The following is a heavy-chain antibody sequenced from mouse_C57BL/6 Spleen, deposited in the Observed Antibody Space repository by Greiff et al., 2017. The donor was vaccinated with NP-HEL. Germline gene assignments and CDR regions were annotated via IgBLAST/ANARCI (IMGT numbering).Heavy chain of an antibody. CDR2: ISDGGSYT. CDR1: GFTFSSYA. D-gene: IGHD4-1*01. V-gene: IGHV5-4*03. CDR3: ARGRATTGTPFAY. Sequence: EVKLMESGGGLVKPGGSLKLSCAASGFTFSSYALSWVRQTPEKRLEWVATISDGGSYTYYPDNVKGRFTISRDNAKNNLYLQMSHLKSEDTAMYYCARGRATTGTPFAYWGQGTLVTVSA. J-gene: IGHJ3*01.